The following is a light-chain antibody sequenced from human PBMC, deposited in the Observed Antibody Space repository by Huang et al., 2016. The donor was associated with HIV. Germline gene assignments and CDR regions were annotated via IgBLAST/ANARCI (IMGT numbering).Light chain of an antibody. CDR2: DAS. J-gene: IGKJ3*01. CDR3: QQRTNWPPGFT. Sequence: EIVLTQSPATLSLSPGERATLSCRASQSVGGYLAWYQQKPGQAPRLLIYDASTRATCIPARFSGSGSGTDFTLTISSLEPEDFAVYYCQQRTNWPPGFTFGPGTKVDIK. CDR1: QSVGGY. V-gene: IGKV3-11*01.